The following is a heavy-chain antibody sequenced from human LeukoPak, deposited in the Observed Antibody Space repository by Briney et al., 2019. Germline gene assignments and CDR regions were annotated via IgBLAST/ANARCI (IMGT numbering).Heavy chain of an antibody. D-gene: IGHD6-13*01. CDR1: GYTFTGYY. CDR3: ARGPYSRGVMDV. Sequence: ASVKVSCKASGYTFTGYYMHWVRQAPGQGLEWMGWINPNSGGTNYAQKFQGRATMTRDTSISTAYMELSRLRSDDTAVYYCARGPYSRGVMDVWGKGTTVTISS. V-gene: IGHV1-2*02. J-gene: IGHJ6*03. CDR2: INPNSGGT.